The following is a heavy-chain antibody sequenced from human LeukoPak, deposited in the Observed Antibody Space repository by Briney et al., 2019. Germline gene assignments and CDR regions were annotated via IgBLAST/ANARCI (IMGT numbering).Heavy chain of an antibody. CDR2: VYSSGST. D-gene: IGHD2-21*02. CDR3: ARHYCGGDCYSRWYCVL. Sequence: SETLSLTWTVSGVSISNYYWSWIRQPAGEGLEWIGRVYSSGSTNYNPSLQSRVTMSVDTSKDQFFLKLSSPTDADTALYYCARHYCGGDCYSRWYCVLWRRGTLVTVSS. V-gene: IGHV4-4*07. J-gene: IGHJ2*01. CDR1: GVSISNYY.